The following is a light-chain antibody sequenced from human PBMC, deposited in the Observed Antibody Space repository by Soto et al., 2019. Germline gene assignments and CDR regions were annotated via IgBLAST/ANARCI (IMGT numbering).Light chain of an antibody. CDR3: QQSYSTPIT. CDR1: QSIVTY. Sequence: DIQMTQSPSSLSASVGDRVTITCRASQSIVTYLNWYHQKPGKAPKLLIYAASSLQSGVPSRFSGSGSGTDFTLTISSLQPEDFATYYCQQSYSTPITFGQGTRLEI. V-gene: IGKV1-39*01. J-gene: IGKJ5*01. CDR2: AAS.